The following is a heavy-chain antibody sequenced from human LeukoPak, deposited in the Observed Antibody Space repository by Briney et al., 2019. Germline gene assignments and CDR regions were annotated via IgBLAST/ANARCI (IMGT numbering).Heavy chain of an antibody. Sequence: GLSQRLSCAASGFTFSNAWMTWVRQAPGKGLECVGHIKTKAEGGKTDYAAPVGGRVAISRDDSKNTLYLQMSSLKTEDAALYYCTTFFWSSYYSDYYYYYMDVWGKGTTVTVSS. J-gene: IGHJ6*03. D-gene: IGHD3-3*01. CDR3: TTFFWSSYYSDYYYYYMDV. V-gene: IGHV3-15*01. CDR1: GFTFSNAW. CDR2: IKTKAEGGKT.